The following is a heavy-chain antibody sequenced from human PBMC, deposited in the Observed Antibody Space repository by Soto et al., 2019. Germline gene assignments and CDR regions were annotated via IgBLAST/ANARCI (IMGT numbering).Heavy chain of an antibody. Sequence: QITLKESGPTLVRPTQTLTLTCAFSGFSLSTSGVGVGWIRQPPGTALAWLAVLYWDDSKHYSPSLRSRLTITKDTSKNQVVLTTTNRDPMDTGTYYCAHKGPEDWPLDYWGQGTLVTVSS. CDR1: GFSLSTSGVG. V-gene: IGHV2-5*02. CDR3: AHKGPEDWPLDY. D-gene: IGHD3-9*01. J-gene: IGHJ4*02. CDR2: LYWDDSK.